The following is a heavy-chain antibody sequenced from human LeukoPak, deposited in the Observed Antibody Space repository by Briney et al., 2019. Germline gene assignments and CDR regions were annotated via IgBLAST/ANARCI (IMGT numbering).Heavy chain of an antibody. Sequence: ASVKPCCKASGYTSTGYYMHWVRQAPGQGLEGMGWNNPNSGGTNYAQKFQGRVTMTRDTSISTDYMQLSRLRSDDTAVYYCARGLGYYYDSSGYSLRDQGTLVTVSS. CDR3: ARGLGYYYDSSGYSL. D-gene: IGHD3-22*01. J-gene: IGHJ4*02. CDR2: NNPNSGGT. V-gene: IGHV1-2*02. CDR1: GYTSTGYY.